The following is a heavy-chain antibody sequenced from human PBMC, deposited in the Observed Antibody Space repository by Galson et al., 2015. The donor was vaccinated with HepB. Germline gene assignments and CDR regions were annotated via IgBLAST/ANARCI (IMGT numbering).Heavy chain of an antibody. CDR1: GFSFSTYG. V-gene: IGHV3-30*18. D-gene: IGHD3-16*01. J-gene: IGHJ4*02. CDR3: TKEQPVHSVRGGLDY. CDR2: IASDSSSR. Sequence: SLRLSCAASGFSFSTYGMHWVRQAPGTGLEWVAVIASDSSSRYYGDSVKGRFTISRDNSKSTLYLQMDSLRVEDTAVYYCTKEQPVHSVRGGLDYWGQGTLVTVSS.